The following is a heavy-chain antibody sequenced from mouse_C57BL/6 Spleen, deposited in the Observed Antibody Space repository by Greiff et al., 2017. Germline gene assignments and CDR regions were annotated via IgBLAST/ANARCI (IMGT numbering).Heavy chain of an antibody. V-gene: IGHV2-5*01. CDR1: GFSLTSYG. Sequence: QVQLQQSGPGLVQPSPSLSITCTVSGFSLTSYGVHWVRQSPGKGLEWLGVIWRGGSTDYNAAFMSRLSITKDNSKSQVFFKMNSLQADDTAIYYCAKGGYDYDRDAMDYWGQGTSVTVSS. D-gene: IGHD2-4*01. CDR3: AKGGYDYDRDAMDY. CDR2: IWRGGST. J-gene: IGHJ4*01.